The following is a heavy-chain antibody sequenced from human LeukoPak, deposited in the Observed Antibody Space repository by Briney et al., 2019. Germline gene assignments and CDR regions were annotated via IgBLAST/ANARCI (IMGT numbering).Heavy chain of an antibody. CDR1: GGSISSGDYY. V-gene: IGHV4-30-4*01. CDR3: ARGDYYDRGAFDY. D-gene: IGHD3-22*01. Sequence: SQTLSLTCTVSGGSISSGDYYWSWIRQPPGKGLEWIGYIYYSGSTYYNPSLKSRVTISVDTSKNQFSLKLSSVTAADTAVYYCARGDYYDRGAFDYWGRGTLVTVSS. CDR2: IYYSGST. J-gene: IGHJ4*02.